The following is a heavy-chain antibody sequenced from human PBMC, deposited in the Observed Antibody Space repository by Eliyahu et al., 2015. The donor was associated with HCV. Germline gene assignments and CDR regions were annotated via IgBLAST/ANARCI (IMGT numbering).Heavy chain of an antibody. J-gene: IGHJ3*02. D-gene: IGHD1-7*01. V-gene: IGHV3-72*01. CDR2: TTSKANGYVT. CDR3: VRRNYVAFDI. Sequence: EVQLVESGGGLVQPGGSLRLSCAASGFIXSDQYMDWVRQXPGKGLEWVGRTTSKANGYVTHYAASVTGRFTISRDDLKNSLHLQMSSLKTEDTAVYYCVRRNYVAFDIWGQGTMVTVSP. CDR1: GFIXSDQY.